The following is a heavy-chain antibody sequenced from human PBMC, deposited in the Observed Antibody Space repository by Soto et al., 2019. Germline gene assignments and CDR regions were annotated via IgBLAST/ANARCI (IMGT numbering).Heavy chain of an antibody. V-gene: IGHV4-59*08. CDR3: ARHGSNIVGPSYYFYMDV. Sequence: SETLSLTCTVSGGSISRYFWSWIRQPPGKRLEWIGYIYYSGSTDYNPSLKSRVIISVDTSKNQVSLSLSSVTAADTARYYCARHGSNIVGPSYYFYMDVWGKGTTVTVSS. J-gene: IGHJ6*03. D-gene: IGHD3-16*02. CDR1: GGSISRYF. CDR2: IYYSGST.